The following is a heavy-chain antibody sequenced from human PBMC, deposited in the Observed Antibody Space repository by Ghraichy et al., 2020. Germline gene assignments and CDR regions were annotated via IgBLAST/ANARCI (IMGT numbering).Heavy chain of an antibody. D-gene: IGHD1-26*01. J-gene: IGHJ6*03. CDR3: ARGLNSGHYYYYYYMDV. V-gene: IGHV4-59*01. CDR2: IYYNGNT. Sequence: QTLSLTCTVSGGSISSYYWNWIRQPPGRGLEWIGYIYYNGNTNYNPSLKSRVTISKDTSNNQFSLRLSSVTAADTAVYYCARGLNSGHYYYYYYMDVWGKGTTVTVS. CDR1: GGSISSYY.